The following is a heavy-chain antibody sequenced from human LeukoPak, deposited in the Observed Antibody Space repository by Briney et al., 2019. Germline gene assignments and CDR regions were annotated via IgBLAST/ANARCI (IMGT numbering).Heavy chain of an antibody. CDR1: GYTFTGYY. CDR3: ARDLGDYDFDS. J-gene: IGHJ4*02. V-gene: IGHV1-2*02. D-gene: IGHD3-16*01. CDR2: IQSNSAGT. Sequence: GASVKVSCKASGYTFTGYYICWVRQAPGQGLEWMGWIQSNSAGTNYAQKFQGRVTMTRDTSISTAYMELTGLRSDDTVVYYCARDLGDYDFDSWGQGTLVTVSS.